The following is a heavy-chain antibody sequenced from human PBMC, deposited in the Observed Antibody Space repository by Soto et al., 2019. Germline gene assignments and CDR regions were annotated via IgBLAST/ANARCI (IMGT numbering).Heavy chain of an antibody. CDR3: VREFSDGNTAMVINYYYGMDV. V-gene: IGHV1-69*04. J-gene: IGHJ6*02. CDR2: IIPILGIA. CDR1: GGAFSSYT. Sequence: SVKVSCKASGGAFSSYTISWVRQAPGQGLEWMGRIIPILGIANYAQKFQGGVTITADKSTSTAYMELSSLRSEDTAVYYFVREFSDGNTAMVINYYYGMDVWG. D-gene: IGHD5-18*01.